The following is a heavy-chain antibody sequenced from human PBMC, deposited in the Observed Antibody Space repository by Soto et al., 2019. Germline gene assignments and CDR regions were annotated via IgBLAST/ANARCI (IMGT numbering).Heavy chain of an antibody. J-gene: IGHJ4*02. Sequence: GGSLRLPCAASGITFSDYIMVWVRQAPGKGLEWVSFISTSSSFIYYADSVRGRFTISRDNDKTSLYLQMNRLRAEDTAVYYCASKANTRGERWLQLGTDYWGLGTLVTVSS. D-gene: IGHD5-12*01. CDR3: ASKANTRGERWLQLGTDY. V-gene: IGHV3-21*06. CDR1: GITFSDYI. CDR2: ISTSSSFI.